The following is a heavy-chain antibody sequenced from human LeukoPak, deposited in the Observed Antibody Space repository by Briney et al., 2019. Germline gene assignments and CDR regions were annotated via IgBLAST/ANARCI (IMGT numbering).Heavy chain of an antibody. CDR3: ARGTSSGWHPYFDY. J-gene: IGHJ4*02. CDR1: GYTFTSYG. D-gene: IGHD6-19*01. CDR2: ISAYNGNT. V-gene: IGHV1-18*01. Sequence: ASVKVSCKASGYTFTSYGISWVRQAPGQGLEWMGWISAYNGNTNYAQKFQGRVTMTRDTSISTAYMELSRLRSDDTAVYYCARGTSSGWHPYFDYWGQGTLVTVSS.